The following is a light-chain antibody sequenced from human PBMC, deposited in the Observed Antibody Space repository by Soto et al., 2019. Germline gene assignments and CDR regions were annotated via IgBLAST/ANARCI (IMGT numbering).Light chain of an antibody. J-gene: IGKJ1*01. CDR2: GAS. CDR1: PSVSNS. V-gene: IGKV3-15*01. Sequence: ESVLTQSPATLSLSSGERRTLSCSASPSVSNSFAWYQQQPGRAPRRLIYGASTRATGIPARFSGSGSGTEFTLPISSLQSEDFAVYYCQQYSNWPPGTFGQGTKVDIK. CDR3: QQYSNWPPGT.